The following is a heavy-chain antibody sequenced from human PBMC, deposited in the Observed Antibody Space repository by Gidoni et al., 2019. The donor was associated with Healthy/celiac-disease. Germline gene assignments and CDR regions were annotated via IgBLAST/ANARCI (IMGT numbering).Heavy chain of an antibody. V-gene: IGHV3-23*01. Sequence: EVQLLEAGGGLVQPGGSLRISCAASGFTFSSYAMSWVRQAPGKGLEWVSAISGSGGSTYYADSVKGRFTISRDNSKNTLYLQMNSLRAEDTAVYYCAKLISYDSSGHDDYWGQGTLVTVSS. CDR2: ISGSGGST. D-gene: IGHD3-22*01. J-gene: IGHJ4*02. CDR1: GFTFSSYA. CDR3: AKLISYDSSGHDDY.